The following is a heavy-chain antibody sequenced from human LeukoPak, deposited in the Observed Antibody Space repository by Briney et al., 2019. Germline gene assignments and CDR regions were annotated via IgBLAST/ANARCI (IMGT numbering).Heavy chain of an antibody. CDR2: IKSKPDGGTT. V-gene: IGHV3-15*01. Sequence: PGGSLRLSCAASGFTFSNTWMNWVRQAPGKGLEWVGRIKSKPDGGTTDYAAPVKGRFTISRDDSINTLYLQINSLKTDDTALYYCATDRADYWGQGTLVTVSS. D-gene: IGHD3-10*01. CDR3: ATDRADY. CDR1: GFTFSNTW. J-gene: IGHJ4*02.